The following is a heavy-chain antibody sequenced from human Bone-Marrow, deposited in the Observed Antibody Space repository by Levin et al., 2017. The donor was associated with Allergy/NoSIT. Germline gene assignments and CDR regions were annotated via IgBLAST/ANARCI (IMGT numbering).Heavy chain of an antibody. J-gene: IGHJ4*02. V-gene: IGHV4-59*01. CDR3: AGFDSSGYSIDY. CDR2: IYYSGST. D-gene: IGHD3-22*01. Sequence: SETLSLTCTVSGGSISSYYWSWIRQPPGKGLEWIGYIYYSGSTNYNPSLKSRVTISVDTSKNQFSLKLSSVTAADTAVYYCAGFDSSGYSIDYWGQGTLVTVSS. CDR1: GGSISSYY.